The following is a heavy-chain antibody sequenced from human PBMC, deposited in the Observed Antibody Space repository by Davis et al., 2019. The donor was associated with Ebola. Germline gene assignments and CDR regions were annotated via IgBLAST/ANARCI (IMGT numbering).Heavy chain of an antibody. CDR3: TTLSGPFDS. J-gene: IGHJ4*02. V-gene: IGHV3-74*01. Sequence: PGGSLRPSCAASGFTFSIYWMHWVRQAPGKGLVWVSRINSDGRTTTYADSVRGRFTISRDNAKNTLYLQMNSLRAEDTALYYCTTLSGPFDSWGLGTLVTVSS. CDR2: INSDGRTT. CDR1: GFTFSIYW. D-gene: IGHD1-26*01.